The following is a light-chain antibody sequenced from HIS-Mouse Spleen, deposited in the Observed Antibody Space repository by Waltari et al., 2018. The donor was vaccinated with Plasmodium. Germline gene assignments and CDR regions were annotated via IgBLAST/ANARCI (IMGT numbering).Light chain of an antibody. V-gene: IGKV1-9*01. Sequence: DIQLTQSPSFLSASVGDRVTIPCRASQGISSYLAWYQQKPGKAPKLLIYAASTLQSGVPSRFSGSGSGTEFTLTISSLQPEDCATYYCQQLNSYPRTFGQGTKVEIK. CDR2: AAS. CDR1: QGISSY. CDR3: QQLNSYPRT. J-gene: IGKJ1*01.